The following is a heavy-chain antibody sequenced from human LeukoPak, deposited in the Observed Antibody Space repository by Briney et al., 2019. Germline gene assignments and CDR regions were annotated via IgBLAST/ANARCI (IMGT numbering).Heavy chain of an antibody. V-gene: IGHV6-1*01. CDR3: ARQSWLAGPYWHFAL. J-gene: IGHJ2*01. D-gene: IGHD6-19*01. CDR2: TYYRSKWYN. CDR1: KDSVSSNSAA. Sequence: SQTLSLTCAISKDSVSSNSAAWNWIRQSPSRGLEWLRRTYYRSKWYNDYAVSVKSRITITPDTSKNQFSLHLNSVTPEDTAVYYCARQSWLAGPYWHFALWGRGTLVTVSS.